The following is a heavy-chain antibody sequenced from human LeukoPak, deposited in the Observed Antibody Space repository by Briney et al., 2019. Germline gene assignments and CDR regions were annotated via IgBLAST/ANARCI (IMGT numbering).Heavy chain of an antibody. CDR2: IYYSGST. J-gene: IGHJ4*02. D-gene: IGHD6-13*01. V-gene: IGHV4-59*08. CDR3: ARHVLAAAVLFDY. Sequence: LETLSLTCTVSGGSISSYFRSWIRQPPGKGVEGVGYIYYSGSTICKPSLKSRVTISVDTSKNQFSLKLSSVTAADTAVYYCARHVLAAAVLFDYWGQGTLVTVSS. CDR1: GGSISSYF.